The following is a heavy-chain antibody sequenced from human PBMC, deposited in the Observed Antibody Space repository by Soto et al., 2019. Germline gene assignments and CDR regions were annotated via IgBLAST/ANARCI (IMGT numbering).Heavy chain of an antibody. CDR3: ARVFPYSSSWYALRGYFDY. Sequence: SETLSLTCAVYGGSFSGYYWSWIRQPPGKGLEWIGEINHSGSTNYNPSLKSRVTISVDTSKNQFSLKLSSVTAADTAVYYCARVFPYSSSWYALRGYFDYWGQGTLVTVSS. J-gene: IGHJ4*02. D-gene: IGHD6-13*01. CDR1: GGSFSGYY. V-gene: IGHV4-34*01. CDR2: INHSGST.